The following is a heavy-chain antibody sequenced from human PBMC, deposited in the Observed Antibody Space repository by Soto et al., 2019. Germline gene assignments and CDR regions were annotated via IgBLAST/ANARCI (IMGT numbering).Heavy chain of an antibody. D-gene: IGHD1-26*01. V-gene: IGHV3-33*01. CDR2: IWYDGSNK. CDR1: GFTFSSYG. J-gene: IGHJ5*02. CDR3: ARDRLPELDTPGIGWFDP. Sequence: GGSLRLSCAASGFTFSSYGMHWVRQAPGKGLEWVAVIWYDGSNKYYSDSVKGRFTISRDNSKNTLYLQMNSLRAEDTAVYYCARDRLPELDTPGIGWFDPWGQGTLVTVSS.